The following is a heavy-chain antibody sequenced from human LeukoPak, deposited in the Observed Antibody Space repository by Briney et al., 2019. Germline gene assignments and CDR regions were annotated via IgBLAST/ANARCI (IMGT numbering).Heavy chain of an antibody. V-gene: IGHV1-18*01. D-gene: IGHD3-10*01. CDR2: ISAYNDNT. CDR3: ARFRAGVGEPYGDY. J-gene: IGHJ4*02. CDR1: GYTFTSYD. Sequence: GASVKVSCKASGYTFTSYDIGWVRQAPGQGLEWMGWISAYNDNTNYAQKRQGRVTMTTDTSTSTAYMDLRSLRSDDTAVYYCARFRAGVGEPYGDYWGQGTLVTVSS.